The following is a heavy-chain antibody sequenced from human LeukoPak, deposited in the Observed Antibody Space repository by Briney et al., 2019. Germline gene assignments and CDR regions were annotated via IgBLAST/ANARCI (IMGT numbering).Heavy chain of an antibody. J-gene: IGHJ6*02. D-gene: IGHD1-26*01. CDR2: ISGSGGST. Sequence: GESLKISCAASGFTFSSYAMSWVRQAPGKGLEWVSAISGSGGSTYYADSVKGRFTISRDNSKNTLYLQMNSLRAEDTAVYYCAKDFTPEVGYGMDVWGQGTTVTVSS. CDR3: AKDFTPEVGYGMDV. V-gene: IGHV3-23*01. CDR1: GFTFSSYA.